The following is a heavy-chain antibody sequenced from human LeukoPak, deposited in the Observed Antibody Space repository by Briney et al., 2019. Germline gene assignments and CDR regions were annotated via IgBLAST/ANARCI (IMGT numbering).Heavy chain of an antibody. V-gene: IGHV3-7*01. CDR3: ARWRGSTSERSDY. J-gene: IGHJ4*02. D-gene: IGHD2-2*01. CDR1: GFTFSDYW. Sequence: GGSMRLSCTASGFTFSDYWMMWVRQAPGKGLEWVAYIKQDGSEKYYVDAVKGRFTLSRDNAKNSLYLQMDSLRVEDTATYYCARWRGSTSERSDYWGQGTLVTVSS. CDR2: IKQDGSEK.